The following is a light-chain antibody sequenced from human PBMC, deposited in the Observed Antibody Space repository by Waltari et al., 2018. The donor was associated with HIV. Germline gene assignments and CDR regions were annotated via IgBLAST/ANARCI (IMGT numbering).Light chain of an antibody. CDR2: KES. Sequence: DLTQPPSVSVPPGQTATLTCTGDALTKQYGYWYQKKAGQAPVLLINKESERLSGIPERFSGSSSGTSLTLTINGVRAEDEAEYYCQSADSSGVDFVVFGGGTKLTVL. CDR1: ALTKQY. V-gene: IGLV3-25*03. CDR3: QSADSSGVDFVV. J-gene: IGLJ2*01.